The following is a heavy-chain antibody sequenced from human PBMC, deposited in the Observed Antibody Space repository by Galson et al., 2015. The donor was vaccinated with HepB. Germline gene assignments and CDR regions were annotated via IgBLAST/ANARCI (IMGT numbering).Heavy chain of an antibody. Sequence: QSGAEVKKPGESLKISCKGSGYSFTSYWIGWVRQMPGKGLEWMGVIYPGDSDTRYSPSFQGQVTISADKSISTAYLQWSSLKASDTAMYYCARLEWQQVHGGWFDPWGQGTLVTVSS. J-gene: IGHJ5*02. V-gene: IGHV5-51*01. CDR3: ARLEWQQVHGGWFDP. CDR2: IYPGDSDT. D-gene: IGHD6-13*01. CDR1: GYSFTSYW.